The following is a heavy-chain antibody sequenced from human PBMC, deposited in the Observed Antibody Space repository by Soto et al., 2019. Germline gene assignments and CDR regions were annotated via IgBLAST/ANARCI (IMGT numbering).Heavy chain of an antibody. CDR1: GFTFSDYY. D-gene: IGHD5-18*01. J-gene: IGHJ4*02. Sequence: GGSLRLSCAASGFTFSDYYMSWIRQAPGKGLEWVSYISSSGSTIYYADSVKGRFTISRDNAKNSLYLQMNSLRAEDTAVYYCARDSRDSYGYSNGSLDDWGQGTLVNVSS. CDR3: ARDSRDSYGYSNGSLDD. V-gene: IGHV3-11*01. CDR2: ISSSGSTI.